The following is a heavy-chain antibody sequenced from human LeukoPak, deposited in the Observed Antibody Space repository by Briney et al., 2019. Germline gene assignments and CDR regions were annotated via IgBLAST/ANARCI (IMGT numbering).Heavy chain of an antibody. D-gene: IGHD1-26*01. V-gene: IGHV3-66*01. J-gene: IGHJ3*02. Sequence: GGSLRLSCAASEFSVGSNYMTWVRQAPGKGLEWVSLIYSGGSTYYADSVKGRFTISRDNSKNTLYLQMNSLRAEDTAVYYCARNSYSGSYYDAFDIWGQGTMVTVSS. CDR3: ARNSYSGSYYDAFDI. CDR1: EFSVGSNY. CDR2: IYSGGST.